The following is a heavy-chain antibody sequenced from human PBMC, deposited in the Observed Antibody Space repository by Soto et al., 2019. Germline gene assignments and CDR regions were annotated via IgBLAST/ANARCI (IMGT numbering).Heavy chain of an antibody. CDR1: GFTFSSYG. Sequence: GGSLRLSCAASGFTFSSYGMHWVRQAPGKGLEWVAVIWYDGSNKYYADSVKGRFTISRDNSKNTLYLQMNSLRAEDTAVYYCARDPGYSSGWQEYVDYWGQGT. D-gene: IGHD6-19*01. V-gene: IGHV3-33*01. CDR3: ARDPGYSSGWQEYVDY. CDR2: IWYDGSNK. J-gene: IGHJ4*02.